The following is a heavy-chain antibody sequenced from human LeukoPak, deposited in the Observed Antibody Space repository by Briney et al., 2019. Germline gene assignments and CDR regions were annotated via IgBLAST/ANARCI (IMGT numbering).Heavy chain of an antibody. V-gene: IGHV1-46*01. Sequence: ASVKVSCKASGYTFTSHYMHWVRQAPGQGLEWMGIINPSGGSTSYAQKFQGRVTMTRDTSTSTVYMELSSLRSEDTAVYYCASRAAARYHFDYWGQGTLVTVSS. CDR3: ASRAAARYHFDY. CDR1: GYTFTSHY. J-gene: IGHJ4*02. CDR2: INPSGGST. D-gene: IGHD6-6*01.